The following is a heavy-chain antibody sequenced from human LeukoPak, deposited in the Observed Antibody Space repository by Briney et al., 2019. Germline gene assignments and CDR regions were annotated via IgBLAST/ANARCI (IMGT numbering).Heavy chain of an antibody. CDR1: GYTFTGYY. D-gene: IGHD1-20*01. CDR2: INPNSGGT. J-gene: IGHJ4*02. V-gene: IGHV1-2*06. CDR3: ARDFVMITGTDRYLDY. Sequence: ASVKVSCKASGYTFTGYYMHWVRQAPGQGLEWMGRINPNSGGTNYAQKFQGRVTMTRDTSISAAYMELSRLRSDDTAVYYCARDFVMITGTDRYLDYWGQGTLVTVSS.